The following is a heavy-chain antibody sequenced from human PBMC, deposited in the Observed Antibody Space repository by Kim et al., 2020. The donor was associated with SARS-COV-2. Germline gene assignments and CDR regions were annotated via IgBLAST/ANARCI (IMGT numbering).Heavy chain of an antibody. D-gene: IGHD3-10*01. Sequence: TPSLQRQVTISVDTPKNQFSLKLSSVTAADTAVYYCARAMGRYYYYGMDVWGQGTTVTVSS. CDR3: ARAMGRYYYYGMDV. V-gene: IGHV4-39*01. J-gene: IGHJ6*02.